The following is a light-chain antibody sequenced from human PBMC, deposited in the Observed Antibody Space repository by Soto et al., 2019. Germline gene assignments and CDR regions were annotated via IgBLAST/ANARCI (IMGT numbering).Light chain of an antibody. J-gene: IGLJ1*01. CDR2: DVS. CDR1: SSDFGGYNY. CDR3: SSYRSSSGSYV. V-gene: IGLV2-14*01. Sequence: QSVLTQPASVSGSPGRSITISCTGTSSDFGGYNYVSWYQQHPGKAPKLMIYDVSNRPSGVSNRFSGSKSGNTASLTISGLEAEDAADYYCSSYRSSSGSYVFGSGTRVTVL.